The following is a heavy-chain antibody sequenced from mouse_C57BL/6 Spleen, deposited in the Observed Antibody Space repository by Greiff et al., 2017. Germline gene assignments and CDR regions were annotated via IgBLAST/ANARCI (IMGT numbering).Heavy chain of an antibody. CDR1: GYAFSSSW. V-gene: IGHV1-82*01. Sequence: QVQLQQSGPELVKPGASVKISCKASGYAFSSSWMNWVKQRPGKGLEWIGRIYPGDGDTNYNGKFKGKATLTADKSSSTAYMQLSSLTSEDSAVYFGARERGITTVVDYYAMDYWGQGTSVTVSS. CDR3: ARERGITTVVDYYAMDY. CDR2: IYPGDGDT. D-gene: IGHD1-1*01. J-gene: IGHJ4*01.